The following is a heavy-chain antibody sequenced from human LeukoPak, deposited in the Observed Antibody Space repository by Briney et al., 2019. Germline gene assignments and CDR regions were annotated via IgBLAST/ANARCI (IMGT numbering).Heavy chain of an antibody. CDR1: GFTFSSYA. CDR3: ARVTNSSGWYYYYYYMDV. CDR2: ISSNGGST. Sequence: GGSLRLSCAASGFTFSSYAMHWVRQAPGKGLEYVSAISSNGGSTYYANSVKGRFTISRDNSKNTLYLQMGSLRAEDMAVYYCARVTNSSGWYYYYYYMDVWGKGTTVTVSS. J-gene: IGHJ6*03. D-gene: IGHD6-19*01. V-gene: IGHV3-64*01.